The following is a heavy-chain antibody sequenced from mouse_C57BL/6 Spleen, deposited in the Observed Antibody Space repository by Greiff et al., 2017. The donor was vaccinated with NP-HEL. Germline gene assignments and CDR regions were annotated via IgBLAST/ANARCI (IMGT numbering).Heavy chain of an antibody. CDR2: IDPEDGDT. D-gene: IGHD1-1*01. CDR3: TFNYYGSPWFAY. V-gene: IGHV14-1*01. J-gene: IGHJ3*01. CDR1: GFNIKDYY. Sequence: DVKLQESGAELVRPGASVKLSCTASGFNIKDYYMHWVKQRPEQGLEWIGRIDPEDGDTEYAPKFQGKATMTADTSSNTAYLQLSSLTSEDTAVYYCTFNYYGSPWFAYWGQGTLVTVSA.